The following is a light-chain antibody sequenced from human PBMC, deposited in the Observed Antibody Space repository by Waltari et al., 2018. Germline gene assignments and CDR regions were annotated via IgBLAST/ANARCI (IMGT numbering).Light chain of an antibody. Sequence: EKVMTQSPATLSVSPGERATLSCRASQSISTNLAWYQQKPGQAPRLLIYGASTSATGIPARFSGSGSGTEFTLSISSLQSEEFAIYYCQQYNNWPRTFGQGTKVEIK. V-gene: IGKV3-15*01. J-gene: IGKJ1*01. CDR2: GAS. CDR3: QQYNNWPRT. CDR1: QSISTN.